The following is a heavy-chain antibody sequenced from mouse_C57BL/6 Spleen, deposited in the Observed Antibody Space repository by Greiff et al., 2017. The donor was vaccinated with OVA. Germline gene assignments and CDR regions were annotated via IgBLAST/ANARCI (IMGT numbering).Heavy chain of an antibody. CDR2: IYPGDGDT. Sequence: QVQLQQSGPELVKPGASVKISCKASGYAFSSSWMNWVKQRPGKGLEWIGRIYPGDGDTNYNGKFKGKATLTADKSSSTAYMQLSSLTSEDSAVYFCARKGRTGTAMDYWGQGTSVTVSS. D-gene: IGHD4-1*01. J-gene: IGHJ4*01. V-gene: IGHV1-82*01. CDR1: GYAFSSSW. CDR3: ARKGRTGTAMDY.